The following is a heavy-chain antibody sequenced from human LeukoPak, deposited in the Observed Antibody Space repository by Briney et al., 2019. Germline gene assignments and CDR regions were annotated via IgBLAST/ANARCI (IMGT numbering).Heavy chain of an antibody. CDR2: ISAYNGNT. D-gene: IGHD1-14*01. Sequence: ASVKVSCKASGYTFTSYGISWVRQAPGQGLEWMGWISAYNGNTNYVQKLQGRVTMTTDTSTSTAYMELRSLRSDDTAVYYCARDSEEAGPEDYWGQGTLVTVSS. CDR1: GYTFTSYG. CDR3: ARDSEEAGPEDY. J-gene: IGHJ4*02. V-gene: IGHV1-18*01.